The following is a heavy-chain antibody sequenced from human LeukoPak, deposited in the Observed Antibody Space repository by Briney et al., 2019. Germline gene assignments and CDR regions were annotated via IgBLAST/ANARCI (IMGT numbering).Heavy chain of an antibody. D-gene: IGHD6-13*01. V-gene: IGHV3-23*01. Sequence: GGSLRLSCAASGFTFSSYAMSWVRQAPGKGLEWVSAISGSGGSTYYADSVKGRFTISRDNSKNTLYLQINSLRAEDTAVYYCAKEGGIAAAGTGYFDYWGQGTLVTVSS. CDR1: GFTFSSYA. CDR2: ISGSGGST. CDR3: AKEGGIAAAGTGYFDY. J-gene: IGHJ4*02.